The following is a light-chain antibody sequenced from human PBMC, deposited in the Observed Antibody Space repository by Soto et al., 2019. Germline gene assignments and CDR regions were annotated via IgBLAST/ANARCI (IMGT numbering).Light chain of an antibody. CDR3: QSYDSSLV. CDR2: GNS. V-gene: IGLV1-40*01. CDR1: SSNIGAGYD. Sequence: QSVLTQPPSVSGAPGQRVTISCTGSSSNIGAGYDVHGYQQLPGTAPKLLIYGNSNRPSGVPDRFSGSKSGTSASLAITGLQAEDEADYYCQSYDSSLVFGGGTKLTVL. J-gene: IGLJ2*01.